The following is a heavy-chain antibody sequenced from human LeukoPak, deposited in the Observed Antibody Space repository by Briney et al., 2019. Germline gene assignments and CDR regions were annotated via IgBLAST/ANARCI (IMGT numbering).Heavy chain of an antibody. D-gene: IGHD2-2*01. CDR2: ISGGGGST. V-gene: IGHV3-23*01. CDR3: AKVAPGYCSGTSCYRGIDY. J-gene: IGHJ4*02. CDR1: GFTFSNYA. Sequence: PGGSLRLSCAASGFTFSNYAMNWVRQAPGRGLEWVLGISGGGGSTWYADSVKGRFTISRDDSKNTVYLQMNSLRAEDTAIYYCAKVAPGYCSGTSCYRGIDYWGQGTLVTVSS.